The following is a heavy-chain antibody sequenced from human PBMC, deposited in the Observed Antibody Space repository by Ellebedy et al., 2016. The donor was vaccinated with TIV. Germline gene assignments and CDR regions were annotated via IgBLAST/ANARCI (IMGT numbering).Heavy chain of an antibody. Sequence: SETPSLTCTVSGASVYSYYWSWIRQSPGKGLEWIGYIYYSGITNYNPSLQGRVTMSVDTSNNQISLNLTSVTAADTAVYYCARETREGSWFTEDYWGQGTLVTVSS. D-gene: IGHD6-13*01. V-gene: IGHV4-59*02. CDR2: IYYSGIT. J-gene: IGHJ4*02. CDR1: GASVYSYY. CDR3: ARETREGSWFTEDY.